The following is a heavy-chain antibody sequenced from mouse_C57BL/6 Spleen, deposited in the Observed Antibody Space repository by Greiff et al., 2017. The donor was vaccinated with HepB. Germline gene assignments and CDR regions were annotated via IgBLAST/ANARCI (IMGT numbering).Heavy chain of an antibody. V-gene: IGHV1-15*01. D-gene: IGHD1-1*01. CDR3: TREEGDYGSSFLAY. J-gene: IGHJ3*01. CDR2: IDPETGGT. CDR1: GYTFTDYE. Sequence: QVHVKQSGAELVRPGASVTLSCKASGYTFTDYEMHWVKQTPVHGLEWIGAIDPETGGTAYNQKFKGKAILTADKSSSTAYMELRSLTSEDSAVYYCTREEGDYGSSFLAYWGQGTLVTVSA.